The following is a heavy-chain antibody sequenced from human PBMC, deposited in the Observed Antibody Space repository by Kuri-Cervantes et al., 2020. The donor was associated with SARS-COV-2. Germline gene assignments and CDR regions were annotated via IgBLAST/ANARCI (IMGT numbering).Heavy chain of an antibody. CDR3: ARDPNANHNNWFDP. CDR2: IYYSGST. D-gene: IGHD4/OR15-4a*01. J-gene: IGHJ5*02. CDR1: GGSISSSSYY. V-gene: IGHV4-39*07. Sequence: SETLSLTCIVSGGSISSSSYYWGWIRQPPGMGLEWIGSIYYSGSTNYNPSLKSRVTISVDTYKNQFSLKLSSVTAADTAVYYCARDPNANHNNWFDPWGQGTLVTVSS.